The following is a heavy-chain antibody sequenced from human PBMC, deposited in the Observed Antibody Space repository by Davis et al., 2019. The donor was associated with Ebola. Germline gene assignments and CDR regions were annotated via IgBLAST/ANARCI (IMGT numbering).Heavy chain of an antibody. Sequence: GESLKISRAASGFTFRSYDLHWVRQATGKGLEWVSAIGTAGDTYYPGSVKGRFTISSEKAKNSLYLQMNSLRGEDTAVYYCARAEFGEKYFDYWGQGTLVTVSS. CDR1: GFTFRSYD. V-gene: IGHV3-13*01. CDR2: IGTAGDT. D-gene: IGHD3-10*01. J-gene: IGHJ4*02. CDR3: ARAEFGEKYFDY.